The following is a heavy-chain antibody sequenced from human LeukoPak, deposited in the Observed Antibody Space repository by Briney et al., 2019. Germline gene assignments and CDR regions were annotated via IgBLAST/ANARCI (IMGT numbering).Heavy chain of an antibody. Sequence: GGSLRLSCGASGFAFRSYAMTWVRQAPGKGLEWVSAISGSGAKTYYADSVKGRFTISRDNCRNTLYLQMNSLRVEDTAVYYCAQGDSYYGFLLSVWGQGTMVTVSS. V-gene: IGHV3-23*01. CDR2: ISGSGAKT. J-gene: IGHJ3*01. D-gene: IGHD3-3*01. CDR3: AQGDSYYGFLLSV. CDR1: GFAFRSYA.